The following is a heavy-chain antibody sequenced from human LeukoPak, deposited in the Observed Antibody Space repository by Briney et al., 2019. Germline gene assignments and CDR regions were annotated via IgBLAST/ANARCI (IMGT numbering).Heavy chain of an antibody. CDR1: GFTFSSYA. CDR2: IYSDVGT. J-gene: IGHJ5*02. Sequence: GGSLRLSCAASGFTFSSYAMHWVRQAPGKGLAWISLIYSDVGTQYADSVNSRFTISRDNSKNTLYLQMNSLRDEHTAVYFGARDRAEGKTWVEFDPWGQGTLVTVSS. V-gene: IGHV3-NL1*01. CDR3: ARDRAEGKTWVEFDP.